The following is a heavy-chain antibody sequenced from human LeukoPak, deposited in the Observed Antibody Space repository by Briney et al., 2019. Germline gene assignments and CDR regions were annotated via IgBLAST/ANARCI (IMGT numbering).Heavy chain of an antibody. J-gene: IGHJ4*02. CDR2: ISAYNGNT. V-gene: IGHV1-18*01. D-gene: IGHD3-22*01. Sequence: ASVTVSCTASGYTFTSYGISWVRQAPGQGLEWMGWISAYNGNTNYAQKLQGRVTMTTDTSTSTAHMELRSLRSDDTAVYYCAREPYDSSGYSDYWGQGALVTVSS. CDR3: AREPYDSSGYSDY. CDR1: GYTFTSYG.